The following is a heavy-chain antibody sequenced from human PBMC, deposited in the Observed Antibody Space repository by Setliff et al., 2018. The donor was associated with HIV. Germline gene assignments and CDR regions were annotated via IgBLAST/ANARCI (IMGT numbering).Heavy chain of an antibody. Sequence: PSETLSLTCSVSGGSIRNYYWSWLRQPPRKGLEWVGYISYNGITTYNPSLKSRVTISVDTSKNQFSLKLTSVTAADTAVYYCARHRPWEVDVFDIWGQGTMVTVSS. V-gene: IGHV4-59*08. J-gene: IGHJ3*02. CDR3: ARHRPWEVDVFDI. CDR1: GGSIRNYY. CDR2: ISYNGIT. D-gene: IGHD1-26*01.